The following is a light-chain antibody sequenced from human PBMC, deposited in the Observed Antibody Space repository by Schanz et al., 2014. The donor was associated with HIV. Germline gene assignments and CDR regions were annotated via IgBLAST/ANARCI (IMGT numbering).Light chain of an antibody. CDR3: QRYNSAPLS. Sequence: DIQMTQSPSSLSASVGDRVTLTCRASQGISNYLAWYQQKPGKVPKLLIYAASSSQSGVPSRFSGSGSGTDFTLTINGLQPEDVATYYCQRYNSAPLSFGGGTKVEIK. CDR2: AAS. V-gene: IGKV1-27*01. J-gene: IGKJ4*01. CDR1: QGISNY.